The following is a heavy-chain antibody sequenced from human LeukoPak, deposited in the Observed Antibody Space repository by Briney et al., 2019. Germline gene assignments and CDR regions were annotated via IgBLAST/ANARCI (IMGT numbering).Heavy chain of an antibody. CDR2: IYYSGST. CDR3: ARIDYYDTSAAH. J-gene: IGHJ4*02. Sequence: SETLSLTCTVSGGSISSSSYFWGWIRQPPGKGLEWIGGIYYSGSTYYNPSLKSRVTISVDTSKNQFSLNLTSVTAADTAVYYCARIDYYDTSAAHWGQGTLVTVSS. V-gene: IGHV4-39*01. D-gene: IGHD3-22*01. CDR1: GGSISSSSYF.